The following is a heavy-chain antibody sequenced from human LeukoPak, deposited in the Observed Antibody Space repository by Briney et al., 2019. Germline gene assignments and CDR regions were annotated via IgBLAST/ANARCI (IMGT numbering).Heavy chain of an antibody. CDR1: SGSITSYY. CDR3: ARARGRLLLVDY. Sequence: SETLSLTCTVSSGSITSYYWNWIRQPAGKGLEWIGRIYSSGSTDYHPSLKSRVTMSVDTSKNQFSLNLSSVTAADSAVYYCARARGRLLLVDYWGQGTLVTVSS. V-gene: IGHV4-4*07. J-gene: IGHJ4*02. CDR2: IYSSGST. D-gene: IGHD2-15*01.